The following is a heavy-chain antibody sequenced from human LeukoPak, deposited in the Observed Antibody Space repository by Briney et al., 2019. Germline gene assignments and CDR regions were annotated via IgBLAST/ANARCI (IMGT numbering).Heavy chain of an antibody. J-gene: IGHJ4*02. CDR1: GFSLSTSGVG. CDR3: AHRRGYDSSGYYFTDY. Sequence: KESGPTLVNPTQTLTLTCTFSGFSLSTSGVGVGWIRQPPGKALEWLALIYWDDDKRYSPSLKSRLTITKDTSKNQVVLTMTNMDPVDTATYYCAHRRGYDSSGYYFTDYWGQGTLVTVSS. D-gene: IGHD3-22*01. CDR2: IYWDDDK. V-gene: IGHV2-5*02.